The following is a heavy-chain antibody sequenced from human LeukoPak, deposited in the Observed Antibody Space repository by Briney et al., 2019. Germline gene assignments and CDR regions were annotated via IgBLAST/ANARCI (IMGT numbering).Heavy chain of an antibody. V-gene: IGHV3-15*01. CDR2: IKSKTDGGAT. CDR3: TTGSLKKYSSAWWVNY. CDR1: GFTFSSAW. J-gene: IGHJ4*02. D-gene: IGHD6-19*01. Sequence: PGGSLRLSCAASGFTFSSAWMTWVRQAPGRGLEWVGRIKSKTDGGATDYAAPVKGRFTISRDDSKNTLYLQMSSLKTEDTAVYYCTTGSLKKYSSAWWVNYWGQGTLVTVSS.